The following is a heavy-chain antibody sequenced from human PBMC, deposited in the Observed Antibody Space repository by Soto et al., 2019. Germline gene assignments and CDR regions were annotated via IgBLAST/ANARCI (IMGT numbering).Heavy chain of an antibody. D-gene: IGHD3-3*01. V-gene: IGHV5-51*01. CDR1: GYSFTSYW. CDR3: ARLVDGITIFGVVPY. Sequence: PGESLKISCKGSGYSFTSYWIGWVRQMPGKGLEWMGIIYPGDSDTRYSPSFQGQVTISADKSIGTAYLQWSSLKASDTAMYYCARLVDGITIFGVVPYWGQGTLVTVSS. CDR2: IYPGDSDT. J-gene: IGHJ4*02.